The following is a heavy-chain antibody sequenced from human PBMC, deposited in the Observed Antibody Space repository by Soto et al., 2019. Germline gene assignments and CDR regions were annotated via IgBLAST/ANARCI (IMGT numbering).Heavy chain of an antibody. CDR3: ARGVVSGFEHWYFDL. J-gene: IGHJ2*01. D-gene: IGHD5-12*01. Sequence: QVQLVQSGAEAKKPGSSVKVSCRASGVSFTDHGISWLRQAPGQGLEWIGGFTPKFGTANYAPKFQGRVSITADASKTTASVTLSSLRPEDTAVYFCARGVVSGFEHWYFDLGGRGTLITVSS. CDR2: FTPKFGTA. V-gene: IGHV1-69*01. CDR1: GVSFTDHG.